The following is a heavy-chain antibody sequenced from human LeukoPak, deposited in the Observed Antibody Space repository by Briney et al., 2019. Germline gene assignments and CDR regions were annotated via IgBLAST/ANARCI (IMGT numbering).Heavy chain of an antibody. V-gene: IGHV3-48*02. J-gene: IGHJ4*02. CDR1: GFTFSSYS. CDR3: ARANYYDSRAPFDY. D-gene: IGHD3-22*01. CDR2: ISSSSSSTI. Sequence: TGGSLRLSCAASGFTFSSYSMTWVRQAPGKGLEWVSYISSSSSSTIYYADSVKGRFTISRDNAKNSLYLQMNSLRDEDTAVYYCARANYYDSRAPFDYWGQGTLVTVSS.